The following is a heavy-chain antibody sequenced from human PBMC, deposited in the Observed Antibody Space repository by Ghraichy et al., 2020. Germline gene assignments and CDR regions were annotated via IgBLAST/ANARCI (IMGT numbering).Heavy chain of an antibody. D-gene: IGHD2-21*01. V-gene: IGHV4-4*02. CDR3: AAAICDVVCSYADDSLHI. CDR2: IFHRGAT. J-gene: IGHJ3*02. CDR1: GDSISSNKW. Sequence: SDTLSLTCDVSGDSISSNKWWNWVRPSPQKGLEWIGEIFHRGATYYNPSLKSRPTISVDNSKNQFSLMLKSVTAAEADVSYCAAAICDVVCSYADDSLHIWGQGTLVTVSS.